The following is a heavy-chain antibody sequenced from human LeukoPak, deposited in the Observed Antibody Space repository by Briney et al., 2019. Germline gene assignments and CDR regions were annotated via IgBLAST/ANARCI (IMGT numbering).Heavy chain of an antibody. V-gene: IGHV3-7*03. CDR2: IKQDGSEK. J-gene: IGHJ4*02. Sequence: GGSLRLSCAASGFTFSSYWMSWVRQAPGKGLEWVANIKQDGSEKYYVDSVKGRFTISRDNAKNSLYLQMNSLRAEDTAVYYCARGPPPYDAQYYYGSGSYYWGQGTLVTVSS. CDR3: ARGPPPYDAQYYYGSGSYY. D-gene: IGHD3-10*01. CDR1: GFTFSSYW.